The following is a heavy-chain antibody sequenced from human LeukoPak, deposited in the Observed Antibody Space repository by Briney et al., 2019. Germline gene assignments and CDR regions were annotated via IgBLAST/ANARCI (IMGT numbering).Heavy chain of an antibody. V-gene: IGHV1-3*01. CDR3: ARTPPTVVTLYYFDY. J-gene: IGHJ4*02. CDR1: GYTFTSYA. CDR2: INAGNGNT. Sequence: ASVKVSCKASGYTFTSYAMHWVRQAPGQRLEWMGWINAGNGNTKYSQKFQGRVTITRDTSASTAYMELSSLRSEDTAVYYCARTPPTVVTLYYFDYWGQGTLVTVSS. D-gene: IGHD4-23*01.